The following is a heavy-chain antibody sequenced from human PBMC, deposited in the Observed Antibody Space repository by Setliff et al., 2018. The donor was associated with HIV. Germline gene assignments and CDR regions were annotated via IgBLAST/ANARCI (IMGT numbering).Heavy chain of an antibody. CDR1: GGSISSHY. CDR3: ARLSDTAMASFDS. J-gene: IGHJ4*02. CDR2: FYKSGST. Sequence: KTSETLSLTCTVSGGSISSHYWSWIRQPPGKGLEWIGYFYKSGSTNSGPSFKSRVSMSGDTSKNQPALKGTSVTAADTAVYYCARLSDTAMASFDSWGQGTLVTVSS. D-gene: IGHD5-18*01. V-gene: IGHV4-59*08.